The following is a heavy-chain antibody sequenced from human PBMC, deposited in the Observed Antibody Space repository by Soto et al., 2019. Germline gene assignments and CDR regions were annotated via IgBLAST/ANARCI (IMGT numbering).Heavy chain of an antibody. V-gene: IGHV3-48*02. D-gene: IGHD2-8*01. J-gene: IGHJ6*02. CDR1: GFTFSSYS. CDR2: ISSSSTI. Sequence: GGSLRLSCAASGFTFSSYSMNWVRQAPGKGLEWVSYISSSSTIYYADSVKGRFTISRDNAKNSLYLQMNSLRDEDTAVYYCARDNIVLMVYAGMDVWGQGTTVTVSS. CDR3: ARDNIVLMVYAGMDV.